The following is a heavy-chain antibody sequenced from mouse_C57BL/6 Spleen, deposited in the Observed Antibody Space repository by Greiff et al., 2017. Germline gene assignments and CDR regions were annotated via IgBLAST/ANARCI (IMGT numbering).Heavy chain of an antibody. D-gene: IGHD1-1*01. J-gene: IGHJ1*03. CDR2: IYWDDDK. Sequence: QVTLKVSGPGILQSSQTLSLTCSFSGFSLSTSGMGVSWLRQPSGKGLEWLAHIYWDDDKRYNPSLKSRLTSSKDTSRNQVYLKITRVDTADTATYYCARNMTVVDWCFDVWGTGTTVTVSS. CDR1: GFSLSTSGMG. CDR3: ARNMTVVDWCFDV. V-gene: IGHV8-12*01.